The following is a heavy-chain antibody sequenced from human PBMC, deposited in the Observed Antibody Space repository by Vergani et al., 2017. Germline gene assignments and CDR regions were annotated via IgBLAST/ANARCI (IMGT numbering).Heavy chain of an antibody. CDR2: AYHSGAT. V-gene: IGHV4-38-2*02. D-gene: IGHD4/OR15-4a*01. CDR3: AGGNDHGTYNPPLDP. Sequence: QVQLPESGPGLVKPSETLSLSCTMSGYSVNSGYYWAWIRQTAAKGLEWIGSAYHSGATYYNPSLESRVTILLDTSRKQFSLRLNSVTAADTAVYYCAGGNDHGTYNPPLDPWGPGTRVTVSS. CDR1: GYSVNSGYY. J-gene: IGHJ5*02.